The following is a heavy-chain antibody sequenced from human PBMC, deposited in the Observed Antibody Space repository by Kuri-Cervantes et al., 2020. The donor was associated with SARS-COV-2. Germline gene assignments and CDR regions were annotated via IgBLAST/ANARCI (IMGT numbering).Heavy chain of an antibody. CDR2: IYYSWST. D-gene: IGHD6-6*01. CDR1: DGSISSYY. J-gene: IGHJ2*01. V-gene: IGHV4-59*01. CDR3: AQSRRIAARRPCYFDL. Sequence: AETLSLTCTVSDGSISSYYWSWIRQPPGKGLEWIGYIYYSWSTHYDPSLKSRVTISVDTSKNQFSLKLSSLTAADPAVYYWAQSRRIAARRPCYFDLWGRGTLVTVSS.